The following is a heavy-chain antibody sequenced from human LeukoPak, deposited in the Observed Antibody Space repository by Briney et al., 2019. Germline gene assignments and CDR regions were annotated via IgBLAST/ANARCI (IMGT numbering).Heavy chain of an antibody. CDR2: INYSGRT. CDR3: ARESGGSYYDY. CDR1: GGSIRSYY. D-gene: IGHD3-16*01. Sequence: PSEALSLTCTVSGGSIRSYYWSWIRQPPGKGLEWIGYINYSGRTNYNPSLKSGVTISVDTSKNQVSLKLSSVTAADTAVYYCARESGGSYYDYWGQGTRVTVSS. J-gene: IGHJ4*02. V-gene: IGHV4-59*01.